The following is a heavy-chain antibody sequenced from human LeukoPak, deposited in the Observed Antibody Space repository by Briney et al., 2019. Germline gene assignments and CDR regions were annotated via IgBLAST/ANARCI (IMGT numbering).Heavy chain of an antibody. J-gene: IGHJ3*02. V-gene: IGHV3-33*01. CDR3: ARAEVPAAVKSGAFDI. CDR1: GFTFSRYG. D-gene: IGHD2-2*01. Sequence: GGSLRLSCAASGFTFSRYGMHWVRQAPGKGLEWVAVIWSEGGNKYYADSVKGRFTISRDNSKNTLYLQMNSLRAEDTAVYYCARAEVPAAVKSGAFDIWGQGTMVTVSS. CDR2: IWSEGGNK.